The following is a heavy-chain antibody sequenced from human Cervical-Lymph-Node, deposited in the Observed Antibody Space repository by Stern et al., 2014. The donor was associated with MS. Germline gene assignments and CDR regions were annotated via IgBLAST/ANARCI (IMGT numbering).Heavy chain of an antibody. Sequence: MQLVQSGGGLVQPGGSLRLSCAASGFTFSSHSMNWVRQAPGKGLEWVSYISTRSTTIHYADSVKGRFTISRDNANNSLYLQMNTLRAEDTAVYYCASRITISHYYYGMDVWGQGTTVTVSS. V-gene: IGHV3-48*01. CDR2: ISTRSTTI. D-gene: IGHD3-10*01. J-gene: IGHJ6*02. CDR3: ASRITISHYYYGMDV. CDR1: GFTFSSHS.